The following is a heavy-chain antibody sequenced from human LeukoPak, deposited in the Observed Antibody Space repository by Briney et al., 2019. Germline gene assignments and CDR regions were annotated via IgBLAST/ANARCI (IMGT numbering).Heavy chain of an antibody. CDR3: ARGEGDYDILTGYFPTTSYRRGLDY. J-gene: IGHJ4*02. CDR1: GFTFSSYA. D-gene: IGHD3-9*01. Sequence: GGSLRLSCAASGFTFSSYAMHWVRQAPGKGLEWVAVISYDGSNKYYADSVKGRFTISRDNSKNTLYLQMNSLRAEDTAVYYCARGEGDYDILTGYFPTTSYRRGLDYWGQGTLVTVSS. CDR2: ISYDGSNK. V-gene: IGHV3-30*04.